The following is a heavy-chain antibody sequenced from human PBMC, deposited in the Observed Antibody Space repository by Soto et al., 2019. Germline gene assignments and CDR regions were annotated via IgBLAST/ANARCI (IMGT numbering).Heavy chain of an antibody. J-gene: IGHJ3*02. CDR1: GFTFSSYG. D-gene: IGHD3-9*01. Sequence: AGSLRLSCAASGFTFSSYGMNWVRQAPGKGLEWVSSISSSNNNIYYADSVKGRFTISRDNAKNSLYLQMNTLRAEDTAVYYCARSLRGILDAFDIWGQGTMVTVSS. CDR2: ISSSNNNI. V-gene: IGHV3-21*01. CDR3: ARSLRGILDAFDI.